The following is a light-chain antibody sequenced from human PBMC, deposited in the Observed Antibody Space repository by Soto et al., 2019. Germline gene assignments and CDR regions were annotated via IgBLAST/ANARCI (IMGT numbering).Light chain of an antibody. J-gene: IGLJ1*01. Sequence: QSVLTQPASVSGSPGQSITISCTGTSGDVGAYDFVFWYQQHPVKAPKLIIYEVSHRPSGVSSRFSGSKSGNSASLTISGLQAEDEADYYCSSYTSSNTLVFGTGTKVTVL. V-gene: IGLV2-14*01. CDR3: SSYTSSNTLV. CDR1: SGDVGAYDF. CDR2: EVS.